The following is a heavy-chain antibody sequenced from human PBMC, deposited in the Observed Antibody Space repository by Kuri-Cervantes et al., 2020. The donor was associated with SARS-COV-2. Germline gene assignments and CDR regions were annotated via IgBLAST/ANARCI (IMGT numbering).Heavy chain of an antibody. CDR1: GGSISSYY. Sequence: SETLSLTCTVSGGSISSYYWSWIRQPPGKGLEWIGEINHSGSTNYNPSLKSRVTISVDTSKNQFSLKLSSVTAADTAVYYCASGGANKGWGYWGQGTLVTVSS. CDR2: INHSGST. J-gene: IGHJ4*02. D-gene: IGHD1-26*01. CDR3: ASGGANKGWGY. V-gene: IGHV4-34*01.